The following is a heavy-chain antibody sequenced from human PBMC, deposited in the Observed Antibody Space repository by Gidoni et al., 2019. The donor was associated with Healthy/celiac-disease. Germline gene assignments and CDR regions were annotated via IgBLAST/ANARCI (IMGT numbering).Heavy chain of an antibody. D-gene: IGHD2-2*02. CDR3: TSRHTEGWYFDL. CDR2: IRSKANSYAT. Sequence: EVQLVESGGGLVQPGGSLKLSCAASGFTFRGSAMHWVRQASGKGLEWVGRIRSKANSYATAYAASVKGRFTISRDDSKNTAYLQMNSLKTEDTAVYYCTSRHTEGWYFDLWGRGTLVTVSS. CDR1: GFTFRGSA. J-gene: IGHJ2*01. V-gene: IGHV3-73*02.